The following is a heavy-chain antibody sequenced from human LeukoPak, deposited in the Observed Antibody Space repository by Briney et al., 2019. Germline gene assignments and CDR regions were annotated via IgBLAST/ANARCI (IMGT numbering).Heavy chain of an antibody. CDR2: INPSGGST. CDR3: ARESLGGSYYYYMDV. V-gene: IGHV1-46*01. Sequence: GASVKVSCKASGYTFTSYGISWVRQAPGQGLEWMGIINPSGGSTSYAQKFQGRVTMTRDTSTSTVYMELSSLRSEDTAVYYCARESLGGSYYYYMDVWGKGTTVTVSS. J-gene: IGHJ6*03. D-gene: IGHD1-26*01. CDR1: GYTFTSYG.